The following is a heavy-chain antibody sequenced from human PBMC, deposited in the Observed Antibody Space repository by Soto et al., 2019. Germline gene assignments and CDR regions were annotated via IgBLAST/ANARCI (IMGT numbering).Heavy chain of an antibody. CDR2: ISPYTGAT. Sequence: ASVKVSCKASGYRFSNYYLHWVRQAPGQGLEWMGWISPYTGATNYAKKFEGRVTITSDTSSSTASMDLTRLTPDDTAIYYGARDLRFGYGNFYHDGMADWGQGTTVTVSS. V-gene: IGHV1-2*02. CDR1: GYRFSNYY. D-gene: IGHD3-16*01. J-gene: IGHJ6*02. CDR3: ARDLRFGYGNFYHDGMAD.